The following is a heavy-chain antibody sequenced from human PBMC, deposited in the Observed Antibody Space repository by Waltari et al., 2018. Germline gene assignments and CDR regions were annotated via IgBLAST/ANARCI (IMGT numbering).Heavy chain of an antibody. D-gene: IGHD3-3*01. CDR1: GFTFDDNA. CDR3: VKGRYYDFWSAYPDY. Sequence: ELQLVESGGAVVQPGGSLRLSCSASGFTFDDNAMHWVRQAPGKGLEWVSVISWDGTNTYYVDSVKGRFTISRDNSKSTLYLQMSSLRAEDTALYYCVKGRYYDFWSAYPDYWGQGTLVTVSS. V-gene: IGHV3-43D*04. J-gene: IGHJ4*02. CDR2: ISWDGTNT.